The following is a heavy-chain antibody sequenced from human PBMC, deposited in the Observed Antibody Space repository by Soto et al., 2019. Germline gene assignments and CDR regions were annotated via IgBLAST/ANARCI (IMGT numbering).Heavy chain of an antibody. CDR1: GVSVSSGSFY. CDR2: GSYSGTT. Sequence: QVQLLESGPGLVKPSETLSLTCTVSGVSVSSGSFYWAWIRQPPGKGLEWIGFGSYSGTTNYNTSLKGRVTISGDTSRSQISLKVSSLTAADTAVYYCARGATVTQYDYWGQGTLGTVSS. J-gene: IGHJ4*02. CDR3: ARGATVTQYDY. V-gene: IGHV4-61*01. D-gene: IGHD4-17*01.